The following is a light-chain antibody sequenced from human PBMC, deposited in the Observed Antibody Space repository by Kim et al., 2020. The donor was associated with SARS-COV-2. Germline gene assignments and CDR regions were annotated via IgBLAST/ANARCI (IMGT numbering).Light chain of an antibody. V-gene: IGKV3-20*01. J-gene: IGKJ1*01. CDR3: QQYGSTSLWT. CDR1: QSVSGTY. CDR2: GAS. Sequence: PGERATISCRASQSVSGTYLAWYQQKPGQAPRLLIYGASSRATGIPDRFSGSGSGTDFTLTISRLEPEDFAVYYCQQYGSTSLWTFGQGTKVDIK.